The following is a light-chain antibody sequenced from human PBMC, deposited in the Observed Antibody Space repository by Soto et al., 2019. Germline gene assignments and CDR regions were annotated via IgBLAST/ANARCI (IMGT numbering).Light chain of an antibody. J-gene: IGLJ3*02. Sequence: QSVLTQSSSASASLGSSVKLTCTLSSGHSSYIIAWHQQQPGKAPRYLMKLEGSGSYNKGSGVPDRFSGSSSGADRYLTISHLPFEDEADYYCATWDSNTRVFGGGTKLTVL. CDR1: SGHSSYI. CDR3: ATWDSNTRV. V-gene: IGLV4-60*02. CDR2: LEGSGSY.